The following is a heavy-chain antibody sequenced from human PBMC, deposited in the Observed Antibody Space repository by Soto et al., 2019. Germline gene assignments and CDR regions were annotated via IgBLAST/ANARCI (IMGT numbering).Heavy chain of an antibody. CDR1: GGSVSSGSYY. Sequence: ASETLSLTCTVSGGSVSSGSYYWTWIRQPPGKGLEWIGYSYYSGNTNYNPSLKSRVTISVDTSRNQFSLKLTSVTAADAAVYYCARDIRGYSRAFDYWGQGTLVTVSS. J-gene: IGHJ4*02. D-gene: IGHD5-18*01. V-gene: IGHV4-61*01. CDR2: SYYSGNT. CDR3: ARDIRGYSRAFDY.